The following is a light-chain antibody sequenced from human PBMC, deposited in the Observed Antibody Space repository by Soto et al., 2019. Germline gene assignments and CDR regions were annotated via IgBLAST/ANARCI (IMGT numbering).Light chain of an antibody. CDR2: GAS. J-gene: IGKJ4*01. CDR3: QQYESSPIT. CDR1: QTLSSNS. Sequence: EIVLTQSPGTLSLSPGERATLSCRASQTLSSNSLAWYQQRPGQTPRVLVYGASNRATGIPDKFSGSGPGTDFTLTISRLEPEDFAVYYCQQYESSPITFGGGTKVDIK. V-gene: IGKV3-20*01.